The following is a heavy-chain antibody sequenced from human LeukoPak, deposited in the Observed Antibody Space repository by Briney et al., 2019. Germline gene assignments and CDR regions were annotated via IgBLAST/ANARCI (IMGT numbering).Heavy chain of an antibody. D-gene: IGHD6-19*01. CDR1: GFTFSSYG. J-gene: IGHJ4*02. CDR2: ISFDGTDK. CDR3: ARDQGKPPVAVAVEYYFDY. Sequence: GRSLRLSCAASGFTFSSYGMHWVRQAPGKGLEWVALISFDGTDKNYVDSVKGRFTISRDNSKNTLYLQMHSLRPEDTAVYYCARDQGKPPVAVAVEYYFDYWGQGTLVTVSS. V-gene: IGHV3-30*03.